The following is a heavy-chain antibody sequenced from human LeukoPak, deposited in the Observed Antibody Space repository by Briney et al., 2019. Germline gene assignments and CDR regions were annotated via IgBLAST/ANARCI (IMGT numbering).Heavy chain of an antibody. CDR2: ISASGGTT. V-gene: IGHV3-23*01. Sequence: GGSLRLSCAASGFTFSSYAMSWVREAPGKGREGVSDISASGGTTYYADSVKGRFTISRDNPKNTLFLQMNSLRGEDTAVYFCAKHQPPVPNHFDNWGQGTLVTVSS. J-gene: IGHJ4*02. D-gene: IGHD6-13*01. CDR1: GFTFSSYA. CDR3: AKHQPPVPNHFDN.